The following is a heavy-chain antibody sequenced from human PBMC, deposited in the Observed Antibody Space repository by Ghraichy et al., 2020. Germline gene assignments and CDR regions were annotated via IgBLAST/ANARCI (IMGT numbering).Heavy chain of an antibody. CDR3: ARAVHREGPYLDY. CDR2: IKQDGSEK. V-gene: IGHV3-7*01. D-gene: IGHD6-19*01. Sequence: GESLNIPCAASGFTFGSDWMTWVRQAPGKGLEWVGNIKQDGSEKYYVGSVKGRFSISRDNAKNSLYLQMNSLRDEDTAVYYCARAVHREGPYLDYWGQGTLVTVSS. CDR1: GFTFGSDW. J-gene: IGHJ4*02.